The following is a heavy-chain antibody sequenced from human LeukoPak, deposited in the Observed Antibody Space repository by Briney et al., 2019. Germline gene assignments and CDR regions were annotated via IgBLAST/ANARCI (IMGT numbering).Heavy chain of an antibody. CDR3: ARVEKIAAAGTGNWFDP. V-gene: IGHV4-34*01. Sequence: SETLSLTCAVYGGSFSGYYWSWIRQPPGKGLEWIEEINHSGSTNYNPSLKSRVTISVDTSKNQFSLKLSSVAAADTAVYYCARVEKIAAAGTGNWFDPWGQGTLVTVSS. CDR2: INHSGST. J-gene: IGHJ5*02. CDR1: GGSFSGYY. D-gene: IGHD6-13*01.